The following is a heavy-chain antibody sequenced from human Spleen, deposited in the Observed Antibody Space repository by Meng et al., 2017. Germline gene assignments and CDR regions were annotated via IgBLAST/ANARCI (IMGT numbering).Heavy chain of an antibody. CDR3: ARGVGATTVTTVDALDI. J-gene: IGHJ3*02. V-gene: IGHV1-69*13. CDR1: GGIFSNYV. D-gene: IGHD1-26*01. CDR2: IIPIFGKT. Sequence: SVKVSCKAPGGIFSNYVIGWVRQAPGQGLEWMGGIIPIFGKTNYAQELQGRVTITADESTSTAYMELSSLRSEDTAVYYCARGVGATTVTTVDALDIWGQGTMVTVSS.